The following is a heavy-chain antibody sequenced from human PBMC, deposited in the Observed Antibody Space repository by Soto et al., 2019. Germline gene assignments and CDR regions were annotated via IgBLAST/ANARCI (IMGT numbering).Heavy chain of an antibody. J-gene: IGHJ6*02. CDR3: ERDRPLVWYGMDV. CDR1: GGNFSSYA. Sequence: QVQLVQSGAEVKKPGSSVKVSCKASGGNFSSYAISWVRQAPGQGLEWMGWIIPIFGTANYAQKFQGRVTITADESPSTAHRHLSSLRHQDRDVSYGERDRPLVWYGMDVWGQGTTVTVSS. CDR2: IIPIFGTA. V-gene: IGHV1-69*12. D-gene: IGHD6-13*01.